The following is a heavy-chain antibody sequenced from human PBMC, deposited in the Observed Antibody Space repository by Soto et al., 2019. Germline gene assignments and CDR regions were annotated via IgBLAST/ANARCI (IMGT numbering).Heavy chain of an antibody. CDR1: GYSISSGNY. D-gene: IGHD6-13*01. CDR2: IYHSGST. CDR3: ARSAPSLSGSLGHSDE. J-gene: IGHJ4*02. V-gene: IGHV4-38-2*01. Sequence: LTCAVSGYSISSGNYWGWIRQPPGKGLEWIGSIYHSGSTYYNPSLKSRVTISVDTSKNQFSLKLSSVTAADTAVYYCARSAPSLSGSLGHSDEWARRALVTVSS.